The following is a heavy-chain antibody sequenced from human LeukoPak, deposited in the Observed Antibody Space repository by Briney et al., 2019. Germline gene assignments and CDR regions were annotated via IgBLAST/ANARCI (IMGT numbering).Heavy chain of an antibody. Sequence: SETLSLTCTVSGGSITSSSYYWGWIRQPPGKGLEWVGSIYYSGSTYYNPSLKSRVTISVDTSKNQFSLKLSSVTAADTAVYYCAIPFAYCSSTSCYDDYYYGMDVWGQGTTVTVSS. CDR3: AIPFAYCSSTSCYDDYYYGMDV. V-gene: IGHV4-39*01. J-gene: IGHJ6*02. CDR2: IYYSGST. CDR1: GGSITSSSYY. D-gene: IGHD2-2*01.